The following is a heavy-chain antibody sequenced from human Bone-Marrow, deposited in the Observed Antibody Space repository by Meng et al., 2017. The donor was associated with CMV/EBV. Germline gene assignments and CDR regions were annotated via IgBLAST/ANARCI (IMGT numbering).Heavy chain of an antibody. CDR3: ARDRIWELGYCSSTSCYAGDWFDP. V-gene: IGHV3-74*01. CDR1: GFTFSSYG. J-gene: IGHJ5*02. D-gene: IGHD2-2*01. CDR2: INSDGSST. Sequence: GGSLRLSCAASGFTFSSYGMHWVRQAPGKGLVWVSRINSDGSSTSYADSVKGRFTISRDNAKNSLYLQMNSLRAEDTAVYYCARDRIWELGYCSSTSCYAGDWFDPWGQGTLVTVSS.